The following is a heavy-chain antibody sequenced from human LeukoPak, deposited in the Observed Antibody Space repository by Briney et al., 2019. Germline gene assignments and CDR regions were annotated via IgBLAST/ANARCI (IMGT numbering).Heavy chain of an antibody. CDR2: ISSSSSHI. CDR1: GFTFSSYS. J-gene: IGHJ2*01. CDR3: ARGPPWYFDL. V-gene: IGHV3-21*01. D-gene: IGHD6-25*01. Sequence: GGSLRLSCAASGFTFSSYSMNWVRQAPGKGLEWVSSISSSSSHIYYADLVKGRFTISRDNAKNTLYLQMNSLTAEDTAVYYCARGPPWYFDLWGRGTLVTVSS.